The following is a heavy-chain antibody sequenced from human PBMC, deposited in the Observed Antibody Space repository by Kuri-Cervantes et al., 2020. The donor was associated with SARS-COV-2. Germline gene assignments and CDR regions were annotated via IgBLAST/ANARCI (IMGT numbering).Heavy chain of an antibody. CDR2: IIPIFGTA. CDR3: ARDSRGDLQHIYGMDV. CDR1: GGTFSSYA. V-gene: IGHV1-69*13. Sequence: SVKVSCRASGGTFSSYAISWVRQAPGQGLEWMGGIIPIFGTANYAQKFQGRVTITADESTSTAYMELSSLRSEDTAVYYCARDSRGDLQHIYGMDVWGQGTMVTVSS. J-gene: IGHJ6*02. D-gene: IGHD3-10*01.